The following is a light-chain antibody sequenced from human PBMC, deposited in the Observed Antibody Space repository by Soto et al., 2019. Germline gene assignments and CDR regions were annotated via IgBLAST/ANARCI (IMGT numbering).Light chain of an antibody. CDR3: QQYNKWPLIT. Sequence: IFMNPSPGTLSLSPGETAPLSCRASQSISIGLAWYRQKPGQPPRLLIYGASTRATGTPARFSGSGSGTEFTLTISSLQSEDFALYYCQQYNKWPLITFGQGTRLAIK. J-gene: IGKJ5*01. CDR2: GAS. V-gene: IGKV3D-15*01. CDR1: QSISIG.